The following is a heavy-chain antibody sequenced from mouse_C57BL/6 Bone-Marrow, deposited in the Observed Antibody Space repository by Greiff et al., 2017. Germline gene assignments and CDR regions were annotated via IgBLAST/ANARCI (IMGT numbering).Heavy chain of an antibody. V-gene: IGHV5-6*01. J-gene: IGHJ4*01. Sequence: EVQGVESGGDLVKPGGSLKLSCAASGFTFSSYGMSWVRQTPDKRLEWVATISSGGSYTYYPDSVKGRFTISRDNAKNTLYLQMSSLMSEDTAMYYCARRSIAMDYWGQGTSVTVSS. CDR2: ISSGGSYT. CDR1: GFTFSSYG. CDR3: ARRSIAMDY.